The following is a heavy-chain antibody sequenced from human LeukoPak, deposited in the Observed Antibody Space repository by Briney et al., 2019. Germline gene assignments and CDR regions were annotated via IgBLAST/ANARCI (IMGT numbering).Heavy chain of an antibody. CDR2: ISYDGSNK. D-gene: IGHD3-10*01. CDR3: ARDSGFSGAQRGEF. V-gene: IGHV3-30*04. Sequence: QPGGSLRLSCAASGFTFSNYAIHWVRRPPDKGLEWVAVISYDGSNKFYADSVKGRFTISRDNSKNSLYLQMNSLRADDTAVYYCARDSGFSGAQRGEFWGQGTLVTVSS. CDR1: GFTFSNYA. J-gene: IGHJ4*02.